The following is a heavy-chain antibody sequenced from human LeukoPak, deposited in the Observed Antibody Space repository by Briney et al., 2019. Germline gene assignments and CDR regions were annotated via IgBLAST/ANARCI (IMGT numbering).Heavy chain of an antibody. V-gene: IGHV4-34*01. J-gene: IGHJ3*02. CDR2: INHSGST. CDR1: GGSFSGYY. Sequence: PSETLSLTCAVYGGSFSGYYWSWIRQPPGKGLEWIGEINHSGSTNYNPSLKSRVTISVDTSKNQFSLKLSSVTAADTAVYYCARVYCGGDCYYRAFDIWGQGTMVTVSS. CDR3: ARVYCGGDCYYRAFDI. D-gene: IGHD2-21*01.